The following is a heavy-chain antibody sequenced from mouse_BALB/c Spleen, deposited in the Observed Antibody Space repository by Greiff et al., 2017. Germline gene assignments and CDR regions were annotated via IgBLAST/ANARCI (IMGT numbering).Heavy chain of an antibody. D-gene: IGHD1-2*01. CDR2: INPYNGGT. J-gene: IGHJ4*01. Sequence: VHVKQSGPELVKPGASMKISCKASGYSFTGYTMNWVKQSHGKNLEWIGLINPYNGGTSYNQKFKGKATLTVDKSSSTAYMELLSLTSEDSAVYYCARRGYSGYVGAMDYWGQGTSVTVSS. CDR3: ARRGYSGYVGAMDY. CDR1: GYSFTGYT. V-gene: IGHV1-18*01.